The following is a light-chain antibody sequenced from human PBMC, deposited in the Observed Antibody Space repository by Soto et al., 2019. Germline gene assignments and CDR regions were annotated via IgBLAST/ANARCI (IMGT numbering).Light chain of an antibody. V-gene: IGLV2-8*01. CDR2: EVT. Sequence: QSALTQPPSASGSPGQSVTISCTGTSSDVGGYNYVSWYQQHPGRVPKLIMSEVTKRPSGVPDRFSASKSGNTASLTVSGLQADDEADYYRSSYVGTGTVIFGGGTKLTVL. CDR1: SSDVGGYNY. J-gene: IGLJ2*01. CDR3: SSYVGTGTVI.